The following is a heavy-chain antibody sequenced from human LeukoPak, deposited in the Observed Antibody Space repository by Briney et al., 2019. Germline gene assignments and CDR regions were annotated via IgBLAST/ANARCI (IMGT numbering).Heavy chain of an antibody. J-gene: IGHJ6*02. CDR1: GGSFSGYY. Sequence: SETLSLTCAVYGGSFSGYYWSWIRQPPGKGLEWIGEINHSGSTNYNPSLKSRVTISVDTSKNQFSLKLSSVTAADTAVYYCARGSYCSGGSCYSRRALSYYYGMDVWGQGTTVTVSS. D-gene: IGHD2-15*01. CDR3: ARGSYCSGGSCYSRRALSYYYGMDV. V-gene: IGHV4-34*01. CDR2: INHSGST.